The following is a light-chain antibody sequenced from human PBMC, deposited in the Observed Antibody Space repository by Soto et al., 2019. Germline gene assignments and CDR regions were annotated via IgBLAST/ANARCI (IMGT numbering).Light chain of an antibody. CDR1: QTIMTY. CDR3: HQYENWPTT. J-gene: IGKJ1*01. Sequence: IELTQCPSSQSASLGRALTITCRASQTIMTYLNWYQLKPGKPPRLLIYAASSLQSGVPSRFSGSGSGTEFTLTISSLQSQDFAVYLCHQYENWPTTFGQGTKVDIK. CDR2: AAS. V-gene: IGKV1-39*01.